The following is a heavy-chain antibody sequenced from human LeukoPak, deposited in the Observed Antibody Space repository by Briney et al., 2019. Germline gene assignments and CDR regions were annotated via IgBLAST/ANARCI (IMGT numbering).Heavy chain of an antibody. J-gene: IGHJ4*02. CDR1: GGSISTSNYY. CDR3: ARDYVGFGELYPFDY. V-gene: IGHV4-39*07. CDR2: IYHSGST. D-gene: IGHD3-10*01. Sequence: SETLSLTCTVSGGSISTSNYYWGWIRQPPGKGLEWIGSIYHSGSTYYNPSLKSRVTISVDTSKNQFSLKLSSVTAADTAVYYCARDYVGFGELYPFDYWGQGTLVTVSS.